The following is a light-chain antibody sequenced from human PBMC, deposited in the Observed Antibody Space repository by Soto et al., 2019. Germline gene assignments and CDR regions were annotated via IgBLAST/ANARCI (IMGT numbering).Light chain of an antibody. V-gene: IGLV2-11*01. J-gene: IGLJ1*01. CDR1: SSHVGGYNY. CDR2: DVS. Sequence: QSVLTQPRSVSGSPGQSVTISCTGTSSHVGGYNYVSWYQQHPGKAPKLMIYDVSKRPSGVPDRFSGSKSGNTASLTISGLQAEDEADYYCCSYAGSPYVFGTGTKVTVL. CDR3: CSYAGSPYV.